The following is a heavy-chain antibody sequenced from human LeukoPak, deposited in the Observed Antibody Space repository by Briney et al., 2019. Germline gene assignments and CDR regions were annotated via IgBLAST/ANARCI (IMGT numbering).Heavy chain of an antibody. CDR1: GFTFEDYS. CDR2: IREDGRTT. J-gene: IGHJ4*02. CDR3: AKTRRSGTEYGDFDH. Sequence: GGSLRLSCAASGFTFEDYSLHWLRQAQGKGLEWVSLIREDGRTTYYANSVKGRFAGSRDNSKKSLYLQLSSLRTEDTALYYGAKTRRSGTEYGDFDHWGQGTLVTVSS. D-gene: IGHD1-26*01. V-gene: IGHV3-43*02.